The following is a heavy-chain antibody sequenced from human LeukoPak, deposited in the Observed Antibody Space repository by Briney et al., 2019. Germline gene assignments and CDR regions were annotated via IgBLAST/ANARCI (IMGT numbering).Heavy chain of an antibody. V-gene: IGHV3-23*01. CDR1: GIRFSTSG. Sequence: GGSLTLSCATSGIRFSTSGFSWVRQAPGKGLEWVAGISGGDGRTYYADSVRGRFTTTTDNSKKTVDLQMNSLRAEDTAVYYCARGWLQPFDYWGQGTLVTVSS. CDR3: ARGWLQPFDY. CDR2: ISGGDGRT. D-gene: IGHD5-24*01. J-gene: IGHJ4*02.